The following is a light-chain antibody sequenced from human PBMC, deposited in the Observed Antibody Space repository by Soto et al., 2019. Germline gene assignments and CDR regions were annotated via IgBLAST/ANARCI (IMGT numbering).Light chain of an antibody. J-gene: IGKJ1*01. CDR3: HQYGSSPQT. Sequence: EIVLTQSPGTLSLSPGERATLSCRASQSLSSNFLAWYQQKPGQAPRLLIYGTSSRATGLPDRFSGSGSGTDFTLTISGLEPDDFAVYYCHQYGSSPQTFGQGTKVEIK. CDR1: QSLSSNF. V-gene: IGKV3-20*01. CDR2: GTS.